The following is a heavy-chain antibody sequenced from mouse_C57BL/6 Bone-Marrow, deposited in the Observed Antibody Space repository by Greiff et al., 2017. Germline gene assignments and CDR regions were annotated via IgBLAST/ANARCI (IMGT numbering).Heavy chain of an antibody. V-gene: IGHV1-76*01. CDR3: AGREADADAMDW. CDR2: IYPGSGNT. J-gene: IGHJ4*01. CDR1: GYTFTDYY. Sequence: VQLQQSGAELVRPGASVKLSCKASGYTFTDYYINWVKQRPGQGLEWIARIYPGSGNTSYNEEFKGQATRTAEQSSRTAYMQLGSLTSEDSAVYWWAGREADADAMDWWGGGTS.